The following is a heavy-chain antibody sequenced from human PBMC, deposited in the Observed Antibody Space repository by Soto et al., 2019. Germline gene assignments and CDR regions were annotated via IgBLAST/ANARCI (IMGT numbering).Heavy chain of an antibody. CDR3: ARAEFNSVWFPFDS. Sequence: PSETLCLTCSVSGGSISSYYWSWIRQPPGKGLEWIGYIYYSGSTNYNPSLKSRVTISVDTSKNQFSLRLTSVTAADTALYFCARAEFNSVWFPFDSWGQGAPVT. J-gene: IGHJ4*02. CDR2: IYYSGST. CDR1: GGSISSYY. D-gene: IGHD6-19*01. V-gene: IGHV4-59*08.